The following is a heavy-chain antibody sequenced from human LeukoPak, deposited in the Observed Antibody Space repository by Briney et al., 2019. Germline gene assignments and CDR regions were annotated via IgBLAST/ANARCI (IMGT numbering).Heavy chain of an antibody. CDR2: ISYDGSNK. D-gene: IGHD1-26*01. Sequence: GWSLRLSCAASGFTFSSYAMHWVRQAPGKGLEWVAVISYDGSNKYYADSVKGRFTISRDNSKNTLYLQMNSLRAEDTAVYYCARDPELHAFDIWGQGTMVTVSS. V-gene: IGHV3-30-3*01. CDR1: GFTFSSYA. J-gene: IGHJ3*02. CDR3: ARDPELHAFDI.